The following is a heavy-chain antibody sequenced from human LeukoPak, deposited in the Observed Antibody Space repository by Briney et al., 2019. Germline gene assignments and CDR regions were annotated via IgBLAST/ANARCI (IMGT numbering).Heavy chain of an antibody. CDR2: INHSGST. CDR1: GGSFSGYY. Sequence: SETLSLTCAVYGGSFSGYYWSWIRQPPGKGLEWVGEINHSGSTNYNPSLKSRVTISVDTSKNQFSLKLSSVTAADTAAYYCARGGGDPSELTINWFDPWGQGTLVTVSS. CDR3: ARGGGDPSELTINWFDP. J-gene: IGHJ5*02. D-gene: IGHD3-16*01. V-gene: IGHV4-34*01.